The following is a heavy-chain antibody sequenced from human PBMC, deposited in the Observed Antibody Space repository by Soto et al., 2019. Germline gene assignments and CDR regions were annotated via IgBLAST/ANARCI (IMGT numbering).Heavy chain of an antibody. Sequence: QVQLQESGPGLVKPSGTLSLTCAVSGGSISSSNWWSWVRQPPGKGLEWIGEIYHSGSTNYNPSLTHRVTISVNKYKTQFSVKLTSVTAADAAVYYCASLGGDGYIYYGMDVWGQGTTVTVSS. CDR2: IYHSGST. CDR3: ASLGGDGYIYYGMDV. CDR1: GGSISSSNW. J-gene: IGHJ6*02. D-gene: IGHD5-12*01. V-gene: IGHV4-4*02.